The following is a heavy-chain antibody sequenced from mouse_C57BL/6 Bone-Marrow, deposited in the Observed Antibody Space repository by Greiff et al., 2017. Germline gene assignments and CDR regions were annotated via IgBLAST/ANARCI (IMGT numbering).Heavy chain of an antibody. D-gene: IGHD1-1*02. CDR2: ISDGGSYT. J-gene: IGHJ3*01. CDR1: GFTFSSYA. Sequence: EVQLQQSGGGLVKPGGSLKLSCAASGFTFSSYAMSWVRQTPEKRLEWVATISDGGSYTYYPDNVKGRFTISRDNAKNNLYLQMSHLKSEDTAMYYCAREDGAWFADWGQGTLVTVSA. CDR3: AREDGAWFAD. V-gene: IGHV5-4*01.